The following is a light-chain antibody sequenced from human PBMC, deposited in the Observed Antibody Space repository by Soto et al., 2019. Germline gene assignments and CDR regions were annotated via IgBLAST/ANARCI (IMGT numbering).Light chain of an antibody. CDR1: QSVSSY. J-gene: IGKJ5*01. CDR3: QQRSNWPSIT. CDR2: DAS. V-gene: IGKV3-11*01. Sequence: EIVLTPSPATLSLSPVERATLSCRASQSVSSYLAWYQQTPGQAPRLLIYDASNRATGIPARFSGSGSGTDFTLTINSLEPEDFAVYYCQQRSNWPSITFGQGTRLEIK.